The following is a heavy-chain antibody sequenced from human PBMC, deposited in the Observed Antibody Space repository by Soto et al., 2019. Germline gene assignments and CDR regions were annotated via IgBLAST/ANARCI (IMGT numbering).Heavy chain of an antibody. V-gene: IGHV3-30*18. CDR1: GFTFRNYG. CDR2: MSDDGNNK. D-gene: IGHD3-3*01. J-gene: IGHJ3*02. CDR3: AKGGGFSFGTNDAFEI. Sequence: GGSLRLSCAASGFTFRNYGMHWVRQAPGKGLEWVAVMSDDGNNKYSAPSVEGRFIISRDNSKNTPYLQMNSLRPEDTAVYYCAKGGGFSFGTNDAFEIWGQGTMVTVSS.